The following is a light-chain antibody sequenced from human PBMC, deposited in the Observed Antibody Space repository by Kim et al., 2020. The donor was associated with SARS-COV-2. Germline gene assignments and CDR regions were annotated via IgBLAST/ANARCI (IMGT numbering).Light chain of an antibody. CDR2: YDS. J-gene: IGLJ3*02. V-gene: IGLV3-21*04. CDR1: NIASKS. Sequence: APGKAARITCGGNNIASKSVHWYQQKPGQAPVLVIYYDSDRPSGIPERFSGSNSGNTATLTISRVEAGDEADYYCQVWDSSSDHPVFGGGTQLTVL. CDR3: QVWDSSSDHPV.